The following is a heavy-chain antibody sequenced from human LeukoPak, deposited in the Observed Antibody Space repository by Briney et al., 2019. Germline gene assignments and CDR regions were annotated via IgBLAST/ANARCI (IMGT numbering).Heavy chain of an antibody. Sequence: GGSLRLSCAASGFTFNNYNMNWVRQAPGKGLEWVSSIRESTGDTHYADSVKGRFTISRDNAKKSLYLQMNSLRVEDTAVYYCARELGDYWGQGTLVTVPS. CDR1: GFTFNNYN. CDR3: ARELGDY. V-gene: IGHV3-21*01. D-gene: IGHD3-16*01. J-gene: IGHJ4*02. CDR2: IRESTGDT.